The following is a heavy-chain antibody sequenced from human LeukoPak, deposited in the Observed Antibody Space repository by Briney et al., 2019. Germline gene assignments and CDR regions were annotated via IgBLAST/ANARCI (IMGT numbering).Heavy chain of an antibody. CDR1: GFTFSDYY. D-gene: IGHD3-22*01. CDR3: AKDGPHYYDSSGYPTKYYFDY. CDR2: ISSSSSYT. Sequence: GGSLRLSCAASGFTFSDYYMSWIRQAPGKGLEWVSYISSSSSYTNYADSVKGRFTISRDNAKNSLYLQMNSLRAEDTAVYYCAKDGPHYYDSSGYPTKYYFDYWGQGTLVTVSS. J-gene: IGHJ4*02. V-gene: IGHV3-11*06.